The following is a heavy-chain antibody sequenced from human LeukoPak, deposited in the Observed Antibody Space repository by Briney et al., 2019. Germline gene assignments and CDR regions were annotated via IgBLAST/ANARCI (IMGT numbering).Heavy chain of an antibody. CDR1: GFTFRNYE. CDR3: ARDRGGWYRDAFDI. Sequence: GGSLRLSCAASGFTFRNYEMNWVRQAPGKGLEWVSYISSSGSTIYYADSVKGRFTISRDNAKNSLYLQMNSLRAEDTAVYYCARDRGGWYRDAFDIWGQGTMVTVSS. D-gene: IGHD6-19*01. CDR2: ISSSGSTI. J-gene: IGHJ3*02. V-gene: IGHV3-48*03.